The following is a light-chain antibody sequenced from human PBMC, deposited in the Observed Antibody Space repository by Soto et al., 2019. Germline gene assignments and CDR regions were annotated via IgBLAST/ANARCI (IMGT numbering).Light chain of an antibody. V-gene: IGLV1-40*01. CDR3: QSFDSSLRGWV. J-gene: IGLJ2*01. CDR2: SNN. CDR1: SSNIGAGYD. Sequence: QSVLTQPPSVSGAPGQRVTISCTGSSSNIGAGYDVHWYQQLPGTAPKLLIYSNNNRPSGVPDRFAGSKSGTSASLAITGLQAEDEADYYCQSFDSSLRGWVVGGGTKLTV.